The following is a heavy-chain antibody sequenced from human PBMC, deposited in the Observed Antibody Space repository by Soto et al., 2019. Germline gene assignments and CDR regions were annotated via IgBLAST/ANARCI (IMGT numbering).Heavy chain of an antibody. CDR3: AKDLIYGYNSGRPFDS. D-gene: IGHD6-19*01. CDR1: GFTFSSFA. CDR2: IGSRGDST. V-gene: IGHV3-23*01. Sequence: VQLLESGGGLVQPGGSLRLSCAASGFTFSSFAMSWVRQAPEKGLGWVSAIGSRGDSTYYADSVKGRFTISRDNSKTTLYLQMDSLRAEDTAVYYCAKDLIYGYNSGRPFDSWGQGTLVTVSS. J-gene: IGHJ4*02.